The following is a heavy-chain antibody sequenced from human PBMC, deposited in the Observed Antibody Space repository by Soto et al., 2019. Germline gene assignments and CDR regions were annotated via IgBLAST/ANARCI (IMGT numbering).Heavy chain of an antibody. CDR1: GYAFTSYW. V-gene: IGHV5-51*01. D-gene: IGHD2-2*01. J-gene: IGHJ5*02. CDR2: IYPGDSDT. CDR3: ARGYCTTTICDPWFDP. Sequence: GESLKISCTGSGYAFTSYWIAWVRQMPGKGLEWMGIIYPGDSDTRYSPPFQGQVTISADKSITTAYLQWSSLKASDTAMYYCARGYCTTTICDPWFDPWGQGTQVTVSS.